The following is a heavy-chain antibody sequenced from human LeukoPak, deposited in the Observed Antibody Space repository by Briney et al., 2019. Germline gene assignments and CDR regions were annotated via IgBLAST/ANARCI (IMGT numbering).Heavy chain of an antibody. CDR1: GGSISSYY. V-gene: IGHV4-59*01. J-gene: IGHJ2*01. CDR2: IYYSGST. CDR3: ARLGASSYWYFDL. D-gene: IGHD1-26*01. Sequence: SETLSLTCTVSGGSISSYYWSWIRQPPGKGLEWIGYIYYSGSTNYNPSLKSRVTISVDTSKNQFSLKLSSVTAADMAVYYCARLGASSYWYFDLWGRGTLVTVSS.